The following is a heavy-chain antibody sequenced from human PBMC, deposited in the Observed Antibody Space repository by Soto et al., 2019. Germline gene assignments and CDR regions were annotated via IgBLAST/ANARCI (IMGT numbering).Heavy chain of an antibody. V-gene: IGHV3-30*18. CDR2: ISHDGGVK. D-gene: IGHD6-19*01. CDR1: GLTFSTTG. CDR3: AKDLYGAGWYNYFDP. Sequence: QVHLAESGGGVVQPGMSLSLSCEASGLTFSTTGMHWVRQAPGKGLEWVAMISHDGGVKHYTDSVKGRFTISRDTSKNTLYLQMNSLRPEDTAIYHCAKDLYGAGWYNYFDPWGQGTLVTVSS. J-gene: IGHJ5*02.